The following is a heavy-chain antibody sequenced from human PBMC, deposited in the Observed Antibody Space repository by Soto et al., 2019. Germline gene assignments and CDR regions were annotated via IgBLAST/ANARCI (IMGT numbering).Heavy chain of an antibody. CDR1: GFTFSIYS. D-gene: IGHD3-3*01. V-gene: IGHV3-23*01. CDR2: ISGSGGST. CDR3: AKDWTSI. J-gene: IGHJ3*02. Sequence: EVQLLESGGGLVQPGGSLRISCAASGFTFSIYSMTWVRQAPGKGLEWVSTISGSGGSTYYTDSVKGRFTISRDNSNNTLFLQLNSLRAEDTAVYYCAKDWTSIWGQGTMVTVSS.